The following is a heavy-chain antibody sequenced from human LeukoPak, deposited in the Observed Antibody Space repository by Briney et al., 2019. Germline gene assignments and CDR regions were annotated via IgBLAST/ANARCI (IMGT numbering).Heavy chain of an antibody. CDR3: ARRSVAGTWFDP. V-gene: IGHV4-59*12. J-gene: IGHJ5*02. D-gene: IGHD6-19*01. CDR1: GGSISSYY. CDR2: IFYSGST. Sequence: SETLSLTCTVSGGSISSYYWSWIRQPPGKGLEGIGYIFYSGSTNYNPSLKSRVTISVDTSKNQFSLKLSSVTAADTAVYYCARRSVAGTWFDPWGQGTLVTVSS.